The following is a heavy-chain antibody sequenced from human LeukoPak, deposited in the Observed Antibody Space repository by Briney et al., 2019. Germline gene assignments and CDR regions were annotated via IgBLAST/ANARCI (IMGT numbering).Heavy chain of an antibody. CDR3: AKAQGPVLEHYYGMDV. CDR1: GFTFSSYA. Sequence: PGGSLRLSCAASGFTFSSYAMSWVRQAPGKGLEWVSAISGSGGSTYYADSVKGRFTISRDNSKNTLYLQMNSLRAEDTAVYYCAKAQGPVLEHYYGMDVWGQGTTVTVSS. V-gene: IGHV3-23*01. CDR2: ISGSGGST. J-gene: IGHJ6*02. D-gene: IGHD1-1*01.